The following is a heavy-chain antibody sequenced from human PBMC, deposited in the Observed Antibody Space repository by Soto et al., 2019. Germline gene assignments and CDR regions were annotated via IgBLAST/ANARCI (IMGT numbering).Heavy chain of an antibody. D-gene: IGHD5-12*01. CDR2: IIPIFGTA. CDR1: GGTFSSYA. V-gene: IGHV1-69*13. J-gene: IGHJ6*02. Sequence: SVKVSCKASGGTFSSYAISWVRQAPGQGLEWMGGIIPIFGTANYAQKFQGRVTITADESTSTAYMELSSLRSEDTAVYYCRVEMATIYYYGMDVWGQGTTVTVSS. CDR3: RVEMATIYYYGMDV.